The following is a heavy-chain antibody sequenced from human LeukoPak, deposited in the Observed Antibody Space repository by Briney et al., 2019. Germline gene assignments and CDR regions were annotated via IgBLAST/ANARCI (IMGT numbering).Heavy chain of an antibody. J-gene: IGHJ3*02. V-gene: IGHV4-34*01. CDR1: GGSFSNFY. CDR3: ARRRTGTLRFDAFDI. CDR2: INHSGST. Sequence: SETLSLTCAVYGGSFSNFYWTWIRQPPGKGLEWIGEINHSGSTNYNPSLKSRVTISVDTSKNQFSLKLSSVTAADTAVYYCARRRTGTLRFDAFDIWGQGTMVTVSS. D-gene: IGHD1-1*01.